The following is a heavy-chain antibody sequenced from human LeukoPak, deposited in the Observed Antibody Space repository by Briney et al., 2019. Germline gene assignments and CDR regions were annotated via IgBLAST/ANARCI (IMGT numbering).Heavy chain of an antibody. V-gene: IGHV3-23*01. CDR1: GFTVSSNY. CDR2: ISGSGGTT. CDR3: AKGGEWLVASAYYYYYMDV. J-gene: IGHJ6*03. Sequence: GGSLRLSCAASGFTVSSNYMSWVRQAPGKGLEWVSAISGSGGTTYYVDSVKGQFTISRDNSKNTLYLRMNSLRAEDTAVYYCAKGGEWLVASAYYYYYMDVWGKGTTVTISS. D-gene: IGHD6-19*01.